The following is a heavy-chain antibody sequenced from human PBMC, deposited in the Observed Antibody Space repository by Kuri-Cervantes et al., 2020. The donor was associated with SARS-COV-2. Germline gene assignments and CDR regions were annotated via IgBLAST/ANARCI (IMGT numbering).Heavy chain of an antibody. CDR1: GFTSSNAW. Sequence: GGSLRLSCAASGFTSSNAWMSWVRQAPGKGLEWVGRIKSKTDGGTTDYAAPVKGRFTISRDDSKNTLYLQMNSLKTEDTAVYYCTTDLGYCSSTSCYTLASFDYWGQGTLITVSS. J-gene: IGHJ4*02. CDR3: TTDLGYCSSTSCYTLASFDY. D-gene: IGHD2-2*02. CDR2: IKSKTDGGTT. V-gene: IGHV3-15*01.